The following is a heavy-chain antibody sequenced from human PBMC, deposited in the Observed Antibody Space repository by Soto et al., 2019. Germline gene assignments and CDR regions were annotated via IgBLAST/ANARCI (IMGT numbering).Heavy chain of an antibody. V-gene: IGHV3-33*01. Sequence: QVQLVESGGGVVQPGRSLRLSCAASGFTFSSYGMHWVRQAPGKGLEWVAVIWYDGSNKYYADSVKGRFTISRDNSKNTLYLQMNSLRAEDTAVYYCERDSIAAAGTTPLYHFDYWFQGTLVTVSS. J-gene: IGHJ4*02. CDR3: ERDSIAAAGTTPLYHFDY. D-gene: IGHD6-13*01. CDR2: IWYDGSNK. CDR1: GFTFSSYG.